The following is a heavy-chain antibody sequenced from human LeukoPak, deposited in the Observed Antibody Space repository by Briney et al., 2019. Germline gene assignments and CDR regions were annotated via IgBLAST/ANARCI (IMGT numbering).Heavy chain of an antibody. CDR2: IDWDDDK. D-gene: IGHD6-19*01. CDR3: ARTGGWYFNFDY. J-gene: IGHJ4*02. Sequence: ESGPALVKPTQTLTLTCTFSGFSLSTSGMRVSWIRRPPGKALEWLARIDWDDDKFYSTSLKTRLTISKDTSKNQVVLTMTNMDPVDTATYYCARTGGWYFNFDYWGQGTLVTVSS. CDR1: GFSLSTSGMR. V-gene: IGHV2-70*04.